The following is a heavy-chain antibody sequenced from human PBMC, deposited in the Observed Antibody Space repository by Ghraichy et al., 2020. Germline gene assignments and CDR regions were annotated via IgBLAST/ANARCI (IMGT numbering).Heavy chain of an antibody. D-gene: IGHD3-16*01. CDR1: GFTFSSYG. CDR3: AKQSQQTVLGYYYYYMDV. V-gene: IGHV3-30*02. CDR2: IRYDGSNK. J-gene: IGHJ6*03. Sequence: GGSLRLSCAASGFTFSSYGMHWVRQAPGKGLEWVAFIRYDGSNKYYADSVKGRFTISRDNSKNTLYLQMNSLRAEDTAVYYCAKQSQQTVLGYYYYYMDVWGKGTTVTVSS.